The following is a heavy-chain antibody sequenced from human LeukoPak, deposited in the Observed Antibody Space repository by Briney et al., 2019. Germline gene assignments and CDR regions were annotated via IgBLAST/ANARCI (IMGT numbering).Heavy chain of an antibody. Sequence: SVKVSCTASGGTFSSYAISWVRQAPGQGLEWRGGIIPIFGTANYAQKFQGRVTITTDESTSTAYMELSSLRSEDTAVYYCATDRHYDILTGYFTFYAFDIWGQGTMVTVSS. D-gene: IGHD3-9*01. CDR1: GGTFSSYA. CDR3: ATDRHYDILTGYFTFYAFDI. J-gene: IGHJ3*02. CDR2: IIPIFGTA. V-gene: IGHV1-69*05.